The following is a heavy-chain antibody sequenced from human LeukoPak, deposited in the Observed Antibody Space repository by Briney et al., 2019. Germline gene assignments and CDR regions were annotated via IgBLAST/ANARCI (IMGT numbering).Heavy chain of an antibody. CDR3: ARVGIAARLEAYDI. CDR2: SGST. CDR1: GGSISSGGHS. D-gene: IGHD6-6*01. Sequence: SQTLSLTCAVSGGSISSGGHSWSWIRQPPGKGLEWIGYSGSTYYNPSLKSRVTISVDTSKNQFSLKLTSVTAADTAVYYCARVGIAARLEAYDIWGQGTMVRVSS. V-gene: IGHV4-30-4*07. J-gene: IGHJ3*02.